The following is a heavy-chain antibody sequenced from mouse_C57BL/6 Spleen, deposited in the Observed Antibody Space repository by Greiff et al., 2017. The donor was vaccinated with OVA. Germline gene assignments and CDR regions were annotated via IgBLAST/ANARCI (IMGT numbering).Heavy chain of an antibody. J-gene: IGHJ2*01. CDR2: ISSGSSTI. Sequence: EVQVVESGGGLVKPGGSLKLSCAASGFTFSDYGMHWVRQAPEKGLEWVAYISSGSSTIYYADTVKGRFTISRDNAKNTLFLQMTSLRSEDTAMYYCARGDYGSSYEYYFDYWGQGTTLTVSS. D-gene: IGHD1-1*01. V-gene: IGHV5-17*01. CDR1: GFTFSDYG. CDR3: ARGDYGSSYEYYFDY.